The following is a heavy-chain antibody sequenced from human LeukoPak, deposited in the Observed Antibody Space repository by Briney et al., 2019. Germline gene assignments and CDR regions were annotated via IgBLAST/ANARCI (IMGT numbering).Heavy chain of an antibody. CDR3: AKDIGNDNYNDY. Sequence: PGGSLRLSCAASGFTFSSYWMSWVRQAPGKGLEWVANIKQDGSEKYYVDSVKGRFTISRDNAKNSLYLQMNSLRAEDTALYYCAKDIGNDNYNDYWGQGTLVTVSS. J-gene: IGHJ4*02. D-gene: IGHD1-1*01. V-gene: IGHV3-7*03. CDR1: GFTFSSYW. CDR2: IKQDGSEK.